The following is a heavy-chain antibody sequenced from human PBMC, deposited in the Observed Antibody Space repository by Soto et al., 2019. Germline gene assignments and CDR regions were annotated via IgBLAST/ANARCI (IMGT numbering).Heavy chain of an antibody. V-gene: IGHV4-61*01. CDR2: IYYSGTT. CDR3: ARSQRGRTAFTFDY. Sequence: SETLSLTCAVSGDSVSNDNYYWSWIRQPPGKGLEWIGYIYYSGTTNYNSYLKSRLSLSVDMSKNQFSLKLDSVTAADTAVYFCARSQRGRTAFTFDYWGQGALVTVS. D-gene: IGHD3-16*01. J-gene: IGHJ4*02. CDR1: GDSVSNDNYY.